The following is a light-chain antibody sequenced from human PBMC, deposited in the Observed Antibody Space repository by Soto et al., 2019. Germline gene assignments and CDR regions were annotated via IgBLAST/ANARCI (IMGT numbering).Light chain of an antibody. CDR1: QSLSSNY. Sequence: LVLTQSPGTLSLSPGERATLSCRASQSLSSNYLAWYQQKPGQAPRLLLYGASSRATGIPYRFSGRGSGTDFTLTISSLEPEDFAVYYCQRYGRSPAWTFGQGTKVEIK. CDR3: QRYGRSPAWT. J-gene: IGKJ1*01. V-gene: IGKV3-20*01. CDR2: GAS.